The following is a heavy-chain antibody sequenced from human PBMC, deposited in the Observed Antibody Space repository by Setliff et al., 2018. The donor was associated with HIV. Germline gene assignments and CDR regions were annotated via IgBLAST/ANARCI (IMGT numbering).Heavy chain of an antibody. J-gene: IGHJ1*01. Sequence: LRLSCAASRFTFSDHYMTWIRQAPGKGLECISYISSRGSTIYYADSVKGRFTISRDNAKNSLFLQMDSLRAEDTGLYYCARDFLPGGAWGQGTLVTVSS. CDR2: ISSRGSTI. CDR1: RFTFSDHY. V-gene: IGHV3-11*04. CDR3: ARDFLPGGA. D-gene: IGHD2-2*01.